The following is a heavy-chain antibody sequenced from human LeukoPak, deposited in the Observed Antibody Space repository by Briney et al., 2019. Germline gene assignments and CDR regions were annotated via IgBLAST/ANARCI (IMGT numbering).Heavy chain of an antibody. CDR3: ARDWLRAARILGYMDV. D-gene: IGHD6-6*01. CDR2: ISSSSSYI. Sequence: PGGSPRLSCAASGFTFSSYSMNWVRQAPGKGLEWVSSISSSSSYIYYADSVKGRFTISRDNAKNSLYLQMNSLRAEDTAVYYCARDWLRAARILGYMDVWGKGTTVTVSS. V-gene: IGHV3-21*01. J-gene: IGHJ6*03. CDR1: GFTFSSYS.